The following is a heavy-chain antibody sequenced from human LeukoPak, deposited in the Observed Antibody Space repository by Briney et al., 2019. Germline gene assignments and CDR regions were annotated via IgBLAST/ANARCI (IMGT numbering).Heavy chain of an antibody. V-gene: IGHV3-23*01. J-gene: IGHJ4*02. D-gene: IGHD3-3*01. CDR1: GFTFSSYA. CDR3: AKDSPSPNFWSGPGAY. Sequence: GGSLRLSCAASGFTFSSYAMSWVRQAPGEGLEWVSAISGSGGSTYYADSVKGRFTISRDNSKNTLYLQMNSLRAEDTAVYYCAKDSPSPNFWSGPGAYWGQGTLVTVSS. CDR2: ISGSGGST.